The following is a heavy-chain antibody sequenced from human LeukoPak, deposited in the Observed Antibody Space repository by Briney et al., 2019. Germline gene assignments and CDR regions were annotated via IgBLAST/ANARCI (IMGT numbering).Heavy chain of an antibody. CDR1: GFTFSSYA. V-gene: IGHV3-23*01. CDR3: AKEYCGSTSCYTGWFDP. CDR2: ISGSGGST. Sequence: GGSLRLSCAASGFTFSSYAMSWVRQAPGKGLEWVSAISGSGGSTYYADSVKGRFTISRDNSKNTLYLQMNSLRAEDTAVYYCAKEYCGSTSCYTGWFDPWGQGTLVTVSS. D-gene: IGHD2-2*02. J-gene: IGHJ5*02.